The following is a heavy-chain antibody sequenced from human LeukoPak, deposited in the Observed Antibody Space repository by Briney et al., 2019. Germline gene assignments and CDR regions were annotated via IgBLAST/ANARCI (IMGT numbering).Heavy chain of an antibody. CDR1: GYTFTSYG. J-gene: IGHJ4*02. Sequence: GASVKVSCKASGYTFTSYGISWVRQAPGQGLEWMGWISAYNGNTNYAQKLQGRVTMTTDTSTSTAYMELRSLRSDDTAVYYCARTQRFLEWSNDLPYYFDYWGQGTLVTVSS. CDR2: ISAYNGNT. D-gene: IGHD3-3*01. CDR3: ARTQRFLEWSNDLPYYFDY. V-gene: IGHV1-18*01.